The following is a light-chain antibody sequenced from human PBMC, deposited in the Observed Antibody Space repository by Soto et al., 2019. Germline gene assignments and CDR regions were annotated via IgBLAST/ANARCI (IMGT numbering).Light chain of an antibody. Sequence: EIXMTQSPSTLXASVGDRVSMXCRASQSISNRLAWYQQRPGKAPKLLIAKASTLERGGPSRFSGSGSVTEFTRTISSLQPEDFATYYGQQFNSYSRTFGQGTKVDIK. CDR1: QSISNR. J-gene: IGKJ1*01. CDR2: KAS. CDR3: QQFNSYSRT. V-gene: IGKV1-5*03.